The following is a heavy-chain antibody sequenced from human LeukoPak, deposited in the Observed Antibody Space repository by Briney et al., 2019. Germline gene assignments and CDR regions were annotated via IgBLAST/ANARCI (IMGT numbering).Heavy chain of an antibody. CDR1: GGSISSYY. V-gene: IGHV4-4*07. D-gene: IGHD3-22*01. J-gene: IGHJ3*02. CDR2: IYTSGST. Sequence: SETLSLTCTVSGGSISSYYWSWIRQPAGKGLEWIGRIYTSGSTNYNPSLKSRVTMSVDTSKNQFSLKLSSVTAADTAVYYCARGGWYYYDSSGYYYPSDAFDIWGQGTMVTVSS. CDR3: ARGGWYYYDSSGYYYPSDAFDI.